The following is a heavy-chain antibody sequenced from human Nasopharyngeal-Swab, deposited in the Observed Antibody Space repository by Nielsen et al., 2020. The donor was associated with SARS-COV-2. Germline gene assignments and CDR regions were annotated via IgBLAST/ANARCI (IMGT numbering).Heavy chain of an antibody. V-gene: IGHV3-53*05. Sequence: GESLKISCAASGFTVSSNYMSWVRQAPGKGLEWVSVIYSGGSTYYADSVKGRLAISRDNSKNTLYLQMNSLRPEDTAVYYCARGRGWLFPPFDSWGHGTRVTVSS. D-gene: IGHD3-22*01. CDR2: IYSGGST. CDR1: GFTVSSNY. J-gene: IGHJ4*01. CDR3: ARGRGWLFPPFDS.